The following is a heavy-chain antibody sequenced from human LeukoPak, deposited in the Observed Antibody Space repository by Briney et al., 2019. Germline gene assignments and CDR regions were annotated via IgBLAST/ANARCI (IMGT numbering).Heavy chain of an antibody. J-gene: IGHJ4*02. Sequence: GGSLRLSCAASGFTVSSNYMSWVRQAPGKGLEWVSVIYSGGSTYYADSVKGRFTISRDNSKNTLYLQMNSLRAEDTAVYYCAKASEGHYYDSSGYYFDYWGQGTLVTVSS. V-gene: IGHV3-53*01. CDR2: IYSGGST. CDR3: AKASEGHYYDSSGYYFDY. D-gene: IGHD3-22*01. CDR1: GFTVSSNY.